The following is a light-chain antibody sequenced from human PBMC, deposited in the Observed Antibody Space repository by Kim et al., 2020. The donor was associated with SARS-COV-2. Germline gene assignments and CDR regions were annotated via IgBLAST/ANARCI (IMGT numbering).Light chain of an antibody. CDR3: GTWDSSLGGWV. Sequence: GQKVTISCSGSSNNVGNNYVSWYQQLPGTAPKLLIYDNNNRPSGIPDRFSGSKSGTSATLGITGLQTGDEADYYCGTWDSSLGGWVFGGGTKLTVL. J-gene: IGLJ3*02. V-gene: IGLV1-51*01. CDR1: SNNVGNNY. CDR2: DNN.